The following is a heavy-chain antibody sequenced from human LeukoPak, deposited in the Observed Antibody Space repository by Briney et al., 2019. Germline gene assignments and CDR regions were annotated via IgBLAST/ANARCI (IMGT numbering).Heavy chain of an antibody. Sequence: SETLSLTCTVSRVSISSYFWSWIRQPAGKGLEWIGRIYTSGSPNYNPSLKSRVTMSIDTSKNQFSLRLTSVTAADTAVYYCARFGYGDYYFDYWGQGTLVTVSS. J-gene: IGHJ4*02. V-gene: IGHV4-4*07. D-gene: IGHD4-17*01. CDR1: RVSISSYF. CDR2: IYTSGSP. CDR3: ARFGYGDYYFDY.